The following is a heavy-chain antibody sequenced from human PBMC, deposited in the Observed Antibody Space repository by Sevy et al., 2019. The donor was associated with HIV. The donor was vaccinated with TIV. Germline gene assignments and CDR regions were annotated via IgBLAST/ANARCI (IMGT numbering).Heavy chain of an antibody. CDR1: GFIFSSYV. D-gene: IGHD3-16*01. Sequence: SLRLSCAASGFIFSSYVMHWVRQAPGKGLERVAVISYDGSNKYYADSVKGRFTISRNNSKNTLYLQMKSLRAEDTAVYDCARDEGDWGQGTLVLVSS. V-gene: IGHV3-30*03. CDR3: ARDEGD. J-gene: IGHJ1*01. CDR2: ISYDGSNK.